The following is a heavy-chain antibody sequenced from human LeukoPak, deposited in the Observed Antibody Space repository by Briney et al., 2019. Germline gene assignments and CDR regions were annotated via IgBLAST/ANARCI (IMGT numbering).Heavy chain of an antibody. CDR2: IYYTGST. Sequence: SETLSLTCTVSGGSIRSISYYWGWIRQPPGKGLEWIGCIYYTGSTYYNPSLKSRVTISVETSKNQFSLRLSSVTAADTAIYYCARVASISPLRPYFDYWGQGTLVTVSS. J-gene: IGHJ4*02. D-gene: IGHD4-17*01. CDR1: GGSIRSISYY. CDR3: ARVASISPLRPYFDY. V-gene: IGHV4-39*07.